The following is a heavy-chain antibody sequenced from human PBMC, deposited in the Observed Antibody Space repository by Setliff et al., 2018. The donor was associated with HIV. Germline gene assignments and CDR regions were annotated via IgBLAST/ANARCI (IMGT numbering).Heavy chain of an antibody. J-gene: IGHJ4*02. CDR3: VTFFVSTATTQDY. Sequence: KTSETLSLTCAVYGGSFSGYYWSWIRQPPGKGLEWIGEISHGGSTKYNTSLKSRVTISVDKSKNQFSLKLNSLTAADTGVYYCVTFFVSTATTQDYWGQGTLVTVSS. CDR1: GGSFSGYY. CDR2: ISHGGST. D-gene: IGHD4-17*01. V-gene: IGHV4-34*01.